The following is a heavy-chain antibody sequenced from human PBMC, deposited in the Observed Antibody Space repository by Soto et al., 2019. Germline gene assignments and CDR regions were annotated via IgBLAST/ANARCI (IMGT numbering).Heavy chain of an antibody. D-gene: IGHD1-26*01. CDR1: GYSFTSLD. V-gene: IGHV1-8*01. J-gene: IGHJ4*02. CDR3: ARGVSAGVDY. Sequence: ASVKVSCKASGYSFTSLDINWVRQTAGQGLEWMGWMGPSTGRTGYAQKFQGRVTMTRDTSLNTAYMELTTLTSDDTAFYYCARGVSAGVDYWGQGTLVTVSS. CDR2: MGPSTGRT.